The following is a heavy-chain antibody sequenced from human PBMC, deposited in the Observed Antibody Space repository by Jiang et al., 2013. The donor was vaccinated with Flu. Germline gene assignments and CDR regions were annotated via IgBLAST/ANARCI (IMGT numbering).Heavy chain of an antibody. J-gene: IGHJ4*02. CDR1: GFTFSSYG. D-gene: IGHD3-9*01. CDR2: IWYDGSNK. V-gene: IGHV3-33*01. CDR3: ARAGAPAYYDILTGSHPYFDY. Sequence: RLSCAASGFTFSSYGMHWVRQAPGKGLEWVAVIWYDGSNKYYADSVKGRFTISRDNSKNTLYLQMNSLRAEDTAVYYCARAGAPAYYDILTGSHPYFDYWGQGTLVTVSS.